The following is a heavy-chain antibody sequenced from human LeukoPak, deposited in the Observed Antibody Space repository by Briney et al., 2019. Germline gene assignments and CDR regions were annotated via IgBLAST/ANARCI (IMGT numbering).Heavy chain of an antibody. CDR1: GFTFSSYG. J-gene: IGHJ6*02. D-gene: IGHD4-17*01. CDR2: IWYDGSNK. CDR3: ARGATVTANFYFYGMDV. V-gene: IGHV3-33*01. Sequence: GRSLRLSCAASGFTFSSYGMHWVRQAPGKGLEWVAVIWYDGSNKYYVDSVKGRFTISRDNSKNTLYLQMNSLRAEDTAVYYCARGATVTANFYFYGMDVWGQGTMVTVSS.